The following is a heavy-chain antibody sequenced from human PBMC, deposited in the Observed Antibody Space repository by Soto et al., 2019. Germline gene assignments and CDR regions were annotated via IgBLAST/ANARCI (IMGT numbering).Heavy chain of an antibody. J-gene: IGHJ4*02. D-gene: IGHD2-15*01. CDR2: ISYSGNT. CDR1: GGSIISGY. V-gene: IGHV4-59*01. Sequence: SETLSLTCTVSGGSIISGYWSWIRQPPGKGLEWIGYISYSGNTNYNPSLKSRVTMSVDTPKNQFSLRLSSVTTADTAVYYCAGLGGYAGSPIDYWGQGTLVTVSS. CDR3: AGLGGYAGSPIDY.